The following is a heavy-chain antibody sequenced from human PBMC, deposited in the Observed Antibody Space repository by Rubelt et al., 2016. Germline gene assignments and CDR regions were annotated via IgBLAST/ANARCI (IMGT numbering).Heavy chain of an antibody. J-gene: IGHJ4*02. CDR3: ARNAPFYYGSGIDY. CDR1: GFTFSSYG. Sequence: QVQLVESGGGVVQPGRSLRLSCAASGFTFSSYGMHWVRQAPGKGLEWVSVIYSGGSTYFADSVKGRFTISRDNAKNSLYLQMNSLRDEDTALYYCARNAPFYYGSGIDYWGQGTLVTVSS. V-gene: IGHV3-NL1*01. CDR2: IYSGGST. D-gene: IGHD3-10*01.